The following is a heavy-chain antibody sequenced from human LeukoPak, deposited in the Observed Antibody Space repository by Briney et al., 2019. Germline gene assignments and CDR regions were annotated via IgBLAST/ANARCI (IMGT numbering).Heavy chain of an antibody. V-gene: IGHV4-38-2*02. CDR1: DFSIASAYY. CDR2: IYPSGTT. D-gene: IGHD2-15*01. J-gene: IGHJ3*02. CDR3: ARVNSGSLWAFDT. Sequence: PSETLSFICTVSDFSIASAYYWGWIRQPPGKGLEWIGSIYPSGTTYYSPSLKSRIAISLYTSKNQLSLRLASVTAADTAVYYCARVNSGSLWAFDTWGQGTLVTVSS.